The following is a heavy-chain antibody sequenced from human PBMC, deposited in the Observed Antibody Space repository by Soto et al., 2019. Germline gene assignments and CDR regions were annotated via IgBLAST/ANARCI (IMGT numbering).Heavy chain of an antibody. CDR1: GGTFSSYA. D-gene: IGHD2-2*01. CDR3: ASAIVVVPAAIISGGMDV. Sequence: VASVKVSCKASGGTFSSYAISWVRQAPGQGLEWMGGIIPIFGTANYAQKFQGRVTITADKSTSTAYMELSSLRSEDTAVYYCASAIVVVPAAIISGGMDVWGQGTTGTVSS. V-gene: IGHV1-69*06. CDR2: IIPIFGTA. J-gene: IGHJ6*02.